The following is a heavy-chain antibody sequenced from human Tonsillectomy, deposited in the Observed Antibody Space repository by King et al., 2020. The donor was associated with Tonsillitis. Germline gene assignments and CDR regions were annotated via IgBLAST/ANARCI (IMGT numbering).Heavy chain of an antibody. CDR3: AKVSTSGLLDP. V-gene: IGHV3-30*18. D-gene: IGHD3-16*01. CDR1: GFTFSTYG. CDR2: ISYDGGNK. Sequence: VQLMESGGGVVQPGTSLRLSCAASGFTFSTYGMHWVRQAPGKGLEWVAVISYDGGNKYYGDSVKGRFTISRDNSKNTLYLQMNSLRGEDTAVYYCAKVSTSGLLDPWGQGTLVTVSS. J-gene: IGHJ5*02.